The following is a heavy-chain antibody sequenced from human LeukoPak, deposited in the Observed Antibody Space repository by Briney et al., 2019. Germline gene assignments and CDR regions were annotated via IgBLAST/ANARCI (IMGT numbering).Heavy chain of an antibody. CDR3: ASDDRHSSSSPYYYMDV. J-gene: IGHJ6*03. CDR1: GYTFTSYY. Sequence: ASVKVSCKASGYTFTSYYMHWVRQAPGQGLEWMGIINPSGGSTSYAQKFQGRVTMTRDTSTSTVYMELSSLRSEDTAVYYCASDDRHSSSSPYYYMDVWGKGTTVTVSS. CDR2: INPSGGST. D-gene: IGHD6-6*01. V-gene: IGHV1-46*01.